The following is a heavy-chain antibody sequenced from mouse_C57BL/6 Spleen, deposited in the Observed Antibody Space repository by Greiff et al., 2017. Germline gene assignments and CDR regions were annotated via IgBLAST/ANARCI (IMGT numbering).Heavy chain of an antibody. CDR1: GYTFTDYE. J-gene: IGHJ1*03. CDR2: IDPETGGT. CDR3: TRNRGSSNWYFDV. V-gene: IGHV1-15*01. D-gene: IGHD1-1*01. Sequence: VKLQESGAELVRPGASVTLSCKASGYTFTDYEMHWVKQTPVHGLEWIGAIDPETGGTAYNQKFKGKAILTADKSSSTAYMELRSLTSEDSAVYYCTRNRGSSNWYFDVWGTGTTVTVSS.